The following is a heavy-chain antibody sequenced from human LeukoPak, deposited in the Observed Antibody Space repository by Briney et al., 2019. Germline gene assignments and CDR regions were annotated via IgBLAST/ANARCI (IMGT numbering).Heavy chain of an antibody. J-gene: IGHJ4*02. CDR1: GASVGSAGYY. CDR3: ARTQSQSGSYRYYFDY. V-gene: IGHV4-61*08. D-gene: IGHD1-26*01. Sequence: PSETLSLTCTVSGASVGSAGYYWSWIRQPPGGGLEWIGYIYYISNTNYNPSLKSRVTMSVDPSKNQFSLKLNSVPAADTAVYYCARTQSQSGSYRYYFDYWGQGTLVTVSS. CDR2: IYYISNT.